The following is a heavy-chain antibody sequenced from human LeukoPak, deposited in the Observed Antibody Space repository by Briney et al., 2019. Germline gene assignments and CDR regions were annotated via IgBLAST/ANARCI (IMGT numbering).Heavy chain of an antibody. D-gene: IGHD6-19*01. CDR1: GYTFTSYY. CDR2: INPSGGST. CDR3: AREEGVVAGTFDF. J-gene: IGHJ4*02. Sequence: ASVKVSCKASGYTFTSYYIHWVRQAPGQGLEWMGIINPSGGSTSYAQKFQGRLTMSRDTSTSTVYMELSSLRSEDTAAYYCAREEGVVAGTFDFWGQGTLVTVSS. V-gene: IGHV1-46*03.